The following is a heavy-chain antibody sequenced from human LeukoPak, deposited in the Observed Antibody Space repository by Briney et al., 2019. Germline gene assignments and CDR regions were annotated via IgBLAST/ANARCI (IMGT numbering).Heavy chain of an antibody. Sequence: PGGSLRLSCAASGFTFSSYAMSWVRQAPGEGLEWVSAISGSGGSTYYADSVKGRFTISRDNSKNTLYLQMNSLRAEDTAIYYCAKFHVNFSSGWLRSFDYWGQGTLVTVSS. CDR2: ISGSGGST. V-gene: IGHV3-23*01. CDR1: GFTFSSYA. CDR3: AKFHVNFSSGWLRSFDY. J-gene: IGHJ4*02. D-gene: IGHD6-19*01.